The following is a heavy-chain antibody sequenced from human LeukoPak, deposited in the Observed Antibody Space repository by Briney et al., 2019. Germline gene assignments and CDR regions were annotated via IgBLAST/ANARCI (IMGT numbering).Heavy chain of an antibody. CDR1: GGSFSGYY. CDR2: INHSGST. J-gene: IGHJ5*02. V-gene: IGHV4-34*01. D-gene: IGHD6-13*01. CDR3: ARDCIAAAAANWFDP. Sequence: SETLSLTCAVYGGSFSGYYWSWIRQPPGKGLEWIGEINHSGSTNYNPSLKSRVTISVDTSKNQFSLKLSSVTAADTAVYYCARDCIAAAAANWFDPWGQGTLVTVSS.